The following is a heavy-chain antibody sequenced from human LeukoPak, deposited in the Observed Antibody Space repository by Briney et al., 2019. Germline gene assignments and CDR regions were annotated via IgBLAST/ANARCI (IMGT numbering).Heavy chain of an antibody. V-gene: IGHV4-61*02. J-gene: IGHJ5*02. CDR1: GGSISSGGYY. CDR2: VYTSGSP. D-gene: IGHD2-15*01. CDR3: AREGIVPRQAASYNWFDP. Sequence: SETLSLTCTVSGGSISSGGYYWNWIRQPAGKGLEWIGRVYTSGSPNYNPSLKSRVTLSVDTSKNQFSLQLRSVTAADTAIYFCAREGIVPRQAASYNWFDPWGQGTLVTVSS.